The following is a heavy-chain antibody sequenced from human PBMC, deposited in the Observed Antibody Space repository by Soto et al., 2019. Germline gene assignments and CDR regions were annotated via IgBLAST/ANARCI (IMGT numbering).Heavy chain of an antibody. J-gene: IGHJ4*02. CDR1: GGSISSSSYY. CDR3: ARQWGAGFGSYYNAVAD. CDR2: IYYSGST. Sequence: PSETLSLTCTVSGGSISSSSYYWGWIRQPPGKGLEWIGSIYYSGSTYYNPSLKSRVTISVDTSKNQFSLQLSSVTVAVTAVYYCARQWGAGFGSYYNAVADWGQGTLVTVSS. V-gene: IGHV4-39*01. D-gene: IGHD3-10*01.